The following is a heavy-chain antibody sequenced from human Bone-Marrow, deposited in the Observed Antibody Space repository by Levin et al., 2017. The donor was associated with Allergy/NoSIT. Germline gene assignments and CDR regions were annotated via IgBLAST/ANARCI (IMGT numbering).Heavy chain of an antibody. V-gene: IGHV3-74*01. J-gene: IGHJ4*02. D-gene: IGHD2-21*02. CDR2: INEDGSTT. Sequence: PGGSLRLSCTASGFIIRTYWMHWVRQGPGKGPVWVSRINEDGSTTDYADTVKGRFTISRDNARNTFYLQMNNLRVEDTAVYYCVRDLAGRDGNWGQGTLVTVSS. CDR1: GFIIRTYW. CDR3: VRDLAGRDGN.